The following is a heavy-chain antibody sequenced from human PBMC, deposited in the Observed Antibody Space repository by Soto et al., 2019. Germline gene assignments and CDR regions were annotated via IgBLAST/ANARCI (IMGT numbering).Heavy chain of an antibody. Sequence: QVQLQESGPGLVKPSETLSLTCTVSGGSISSYYWSWIRQPPGKGLEWIGYIYYSGSTNYNPSLKRRVTISVDTSKNQCALKLSSVSVADTAVYYCATRAAYYDFWSVYYSYYYYMDVWGKGTTVTFSS. CDR3: ATRAAYYDFWSVYYSYYYYMDV. D-gene: IGHD3-3*01. CDR2: IYYSGST. V-gene: IGHV4-59*08. J-gene: IGHJ6*03. CDR1: GGSISSYY.